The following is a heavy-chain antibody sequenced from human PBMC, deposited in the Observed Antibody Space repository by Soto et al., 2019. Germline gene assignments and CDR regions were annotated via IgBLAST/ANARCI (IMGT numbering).Heavy chain of an antibody. Sequence: EVQLVGSGGGLVQPGGSLRLSCAASGFTFSNSDMNWVHQAPGKGLEWVSGVSWNGSRTHYADSVKGRFIISRDNSRNTLYLQTNSLRAEDTAVYYCVRNCTYSYFGGWFGDFDYWGQGTLVTVSS. CDR3: VRNCTYSYFGGWFGDFDY. J-gene: IGHJ4*02. D-gene: IGHD3-10*01. CDR2: VSWNGSRT. CDR1: GFTFSNSD. V-gene: IGHV3-35*01.